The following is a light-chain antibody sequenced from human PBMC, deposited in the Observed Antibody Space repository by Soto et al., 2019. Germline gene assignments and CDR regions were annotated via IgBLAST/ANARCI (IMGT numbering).Light chain of an antibody. J-gene: IGLJ1*01. V-gene: IGLV2-23*02. CDR2: EVT. CDR1: GSDIGSYNL. CDR3: CSYAPTRASYV. Sequence: QSVLTQPASVSGSPGQSITISCNGTGSDIGSYNLVSWYQRPPGKAPKLIIYEVTNRPSGVSSRFSGSKSGNTASLTISGLQAEDDADYYCCSYAPTRASYVFGTGTKVTVL.